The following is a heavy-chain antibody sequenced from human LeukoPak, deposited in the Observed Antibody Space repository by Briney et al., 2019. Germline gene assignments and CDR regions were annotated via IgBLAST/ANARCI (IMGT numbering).Heavy chain of an antibody. Sequence: GSLRLSCAASGFTFSSYGMHWVRQAPGKGLEWVAVIWYDGSNKYYADSVKGRFTISRDNSKNTLYLQMNSLRAEDTAVYYCARDRIAARPRAFDIWGQGTMVTVSS. J-gene: IGHJ3*02. V-gene: IGHV3-33*01. CDR1: GFTFSSYG. CDR2: IWYDGSNK. CDR3: ARDRIAARPRAFDI. D-gene: IGHD6-6*01.